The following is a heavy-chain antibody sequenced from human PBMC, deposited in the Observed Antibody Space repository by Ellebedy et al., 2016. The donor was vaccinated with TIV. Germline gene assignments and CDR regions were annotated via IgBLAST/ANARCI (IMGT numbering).Heavy chain of an antibody. V-gene: IGHV1-2*02. CDR3: ARGGYYGPGNYYYYAMDV. Sequence: AASVKVSCKASGYTFTGYYMHWVRQAPGQGLEGMGWISPNNGGISYAQKFQGRVTMTREKSISTAYMELSRLRCDDTAVYYCARGGYYGPGNYYYYAMDVWGQGTTVTVSS. CDR1: GYTFTGYY. D-gene: IGHD3-10*01. CDR2: ISPNNGGI. J-gene: IGHJ6*02.